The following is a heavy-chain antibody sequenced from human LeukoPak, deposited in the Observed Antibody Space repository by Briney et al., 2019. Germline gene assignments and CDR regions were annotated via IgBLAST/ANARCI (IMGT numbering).Heavy chain of an antibody. D-gene: IGHD3-22*01. V-gene: IGHV4-30-4*08. CDR1: GGSISSDSYY. J-gene: IGHJ6*03. Sequence: SETLSLTCTVSGGSISSDSYYWSWIRQPPGKGLEWIGYTYYSGSTYYNPSLKSRVTISVDTSKNQFSLKLTSVTAADTAVYYCARDSSGSITKGYLYYYMDVWGKGTTVTVSS. CDR3: ARDSSGSITKGYLYYYMDV. CDR2: TYYSGST.